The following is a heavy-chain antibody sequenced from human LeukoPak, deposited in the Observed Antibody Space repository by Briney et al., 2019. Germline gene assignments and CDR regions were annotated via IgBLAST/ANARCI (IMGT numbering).Heavy chain of an antibody. CDR2: ISSSGSTI. J-gene: IGHJ4*02. D-gene: IGHD2-15*01. CDR1: GFTFSDYY. V-gene: IGHV3-11*01. CDR3: ARRDIVVVVEGFDY. Sequence: GGSLRLSCAASGFTFSDYYMSWIRQAPGKGLEWVSYISSSGSTIYYADSVKGRFTISRDDAKNSLYLQMNSLRAEDTAVYYCARRDIVVVVEGFDYWGQGTLVTVSS.